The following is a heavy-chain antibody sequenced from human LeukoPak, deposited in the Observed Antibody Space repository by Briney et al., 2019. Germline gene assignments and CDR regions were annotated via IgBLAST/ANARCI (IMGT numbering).Heavy chain of an antibody. CDR3: ARHIRHYDILTGYSPYYFDY. CDR2: IYYSGST. CDR1: GGSISSSSYY. V-gene: IGHV4-39*01. Sequence: PSETLSLTCTVSGGSISSSSYYWGWIRQPPGKGLEWIGSIYYSGSTYYNPSLKSRVTISVDTSKNQFSLKLSSVTAADTAVYHCARHIRHYDILTGYSPYYFDYWGQGTLVTVSS. J-gene: IGHJ4*02. D-gene: IGHD3-9*01.